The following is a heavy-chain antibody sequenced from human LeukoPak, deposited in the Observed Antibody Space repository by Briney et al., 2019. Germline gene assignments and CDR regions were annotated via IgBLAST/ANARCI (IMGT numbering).Heavy chain of an antibody. D-gene: IGHD6-13*01. CDR1: GFTFTSYS. V-gene: IGHV3-48*04. CDR2: ISSSSTNI. J-gene: IGHJ3*02. CDR3: TRGREGSTLTLAFDI. Sequence: GGSLRLSCAASGFTFTSYSMNWVRQAPGKGLEWVSYISSSSTNIYYADSVKGRFTISRDNAKNSLHLQMNSLRAEDTAVYYCTRGREGSTLTLAFDIWGQGTMVTVSS.